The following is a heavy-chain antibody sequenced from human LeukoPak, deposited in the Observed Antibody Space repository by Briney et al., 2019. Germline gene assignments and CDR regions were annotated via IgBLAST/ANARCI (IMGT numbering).Heavy chain of an antibody. J-gene: IGHJ4*02. V-gene: IGHV3-21*01. D-gene: IGHD5-24*01. CDR2: ISSSSSYI. CDR3: ARDPPRENDGYNSVY. CDR1: GFTFSSYS. Sequence: GGSLRLSCAASGFTFSSYSMNWVRQAPGKGLEWVSSISSSSSYIYYADSVKGRFTISRDNAKNSLYLQMNSLRAEDTAVYYCARDPPRENDGYNSVYWGQGTLVTVSS.